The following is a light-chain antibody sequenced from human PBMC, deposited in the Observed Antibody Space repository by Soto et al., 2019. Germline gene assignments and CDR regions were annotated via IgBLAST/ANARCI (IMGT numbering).Light chain of an antibody. V-gene: IGLV2-8*01. Sequence: QSALTQPPSASGSPGQSVTISCTGTGSDVGGYNYVSWYQQHPGTAPKLMIYEVNKRPSGVPDRFSGSKSGNTASLTVSGLQAEDEADYYCSSYAGRNNVVFGGGTQLTVL. CDR1: GSDVGGYNY. CDR2: EVN. J-gene: IGLJ2*01. CDR3: SSYAGRNNVV.